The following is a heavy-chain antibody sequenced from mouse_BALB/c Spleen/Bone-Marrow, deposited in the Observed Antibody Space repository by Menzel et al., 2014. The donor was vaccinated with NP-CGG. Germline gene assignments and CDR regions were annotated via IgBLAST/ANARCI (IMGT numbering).Heavy chain of an antibody. CDR3: ARRGYDNSYWYFGV. Sequence: EVMLVESGGDLVKPGGSLILSCAASGFTFSSYGMSWVRQTPDKRLEWVATISTGGSQTYYTDSVKGRFTISRDNAKNTLYLQMSSLKSEDSAIYYCARRGYDNSYWYFGVWGAGTTVTVSS. CDR1: GFTFSSYG. V-gene: IGHV5-6*02. D-gene: IGHD2-3*01. J-gene: IGHJ1*01. CDR2: ISTGGSQT.